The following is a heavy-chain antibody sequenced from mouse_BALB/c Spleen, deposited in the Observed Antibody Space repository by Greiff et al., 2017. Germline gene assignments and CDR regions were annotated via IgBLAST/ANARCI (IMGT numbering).Heavy chain of an antibody. D-gene: IGHD2-4*01. CDR3: ARSLITTGFAY. Sequence: EVHLVESGAELVRPGALVKLSCKASGFNIKDYYMHWVKQRPEQGLEWIGWIDPENGNTIYDPKFQGKASITADTSSNTAYLQLSSLTSEDTAVYYCARSLITTGFAYWGQGTLVTVSA. CDR2: IDPENGNT. J-gene: IGHJ3*01. V-gene: IGHV14-1*02. CDR1: GFNIKDYY.